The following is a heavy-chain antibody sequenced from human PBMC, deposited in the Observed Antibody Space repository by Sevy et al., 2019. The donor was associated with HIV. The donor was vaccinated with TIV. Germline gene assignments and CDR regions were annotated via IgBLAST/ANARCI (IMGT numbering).Heavy chain of an antibody. V-gene: IGHV3-21*01. CDR3: ARDRGVGAFDI. CDR1: EFTFSSYS. D-gene: IGHD3-10*01. CDR2: ISSSSSYI. Sequence: GGSLRLSCAASEFTFSSYSMNWVRQAPGKGLEWVSSISSSSSYIYYADSVKGRFTISRDNAKNSLYLQMNSLRAEDTAVYYCARDRGVGAFDIWGQGTMVTVSS. J-gene: IGHJ3*02.